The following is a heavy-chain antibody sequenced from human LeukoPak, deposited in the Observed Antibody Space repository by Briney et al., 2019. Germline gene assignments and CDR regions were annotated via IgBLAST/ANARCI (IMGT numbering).Heavy chain of an antibody. Sequence: GGSLRLSCAASGFTFNRHWMTWVRQAPGKGLEWIANVNPDMSEKNYVESVKGRFTISRDKVKNSLYLQMNSLRGDDTAVYYCARAGTGYSSSWYDPDYYYYMDVWGKGTTVAVSS. CDR3: ARAGTGYSSSWYDPDYYYYMDV. CDR2: VNPDMSEK. V-gene: IGHV3-7*01. J-gene: IGHJ6*03. CDR1: GFTFNRHW. D-gene: IGHD6-13*01.